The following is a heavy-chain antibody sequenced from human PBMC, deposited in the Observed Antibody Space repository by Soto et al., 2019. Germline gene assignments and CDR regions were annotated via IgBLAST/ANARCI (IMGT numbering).Heavy chain of an antibody. CDR1: GFTFSSYG. V-gene: IGHV3-30*18. J-gene: IGHJ4*02. CDR3: AKEEQVRFLDLYYFDY. Sequence: QVQLVESGGGVVQPGRSLRLSCAASGFTFSSYGMHWVRQAPGKGLEWVAVISYDGSNKYYADSVKGRVTISRDNSKNTLYLQMNSLRAEDTAVYYCAKEEQVRFLDLYYFDYWGKGPLVTVSS. CDR2: ISYDGSNK. D-gene: IGHD3-3*01.